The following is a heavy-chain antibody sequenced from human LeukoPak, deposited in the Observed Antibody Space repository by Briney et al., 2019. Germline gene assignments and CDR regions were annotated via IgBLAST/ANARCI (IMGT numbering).Heavy chain of an antibody. CDR3: ARESSTGSIQFKDYYGSGSYYSDAFDI. CDR1: GFTFSSYS. Sequence: GGSLRLSCAASGFTFSSYSMNWVRQAPGKGLEWVSSISSSSSYIYYADSVKGRFTISRDNAKNSLYLQMNSLRAEDTAVYYCARESSTGSIQFKDYYGSGSYYSDAFDIWGQGTMVTVSS. CDR2: ISSSSSYI. V-gene: IGHV3-21*01. J-gene: IGHJ3*02. D-gene: IGHD3-10*01.